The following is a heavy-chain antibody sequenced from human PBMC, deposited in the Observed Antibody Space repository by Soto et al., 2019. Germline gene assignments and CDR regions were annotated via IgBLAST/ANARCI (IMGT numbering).Heavy chain of an antibody. CDR2: IYHSGRT. J-gene: IGHJ2*01. Sequence: QLQLQESGSGLVKPSQTLSLTCTVSGGSISSGADSWSWIRQPPGKGLEWIGYIYHSGRTDYNPSLKSRVTISLHRSKNQFSPNPSSVTAADTAVYYCARDFFGGVTGYFDLWGRGTLVTVSS. V-gene: IGHV4-30-2*01. D-gene: IGHD2-21*02. CDR3: ARDFFGGVTGYFDL. CDR1: GGSISSGADS.